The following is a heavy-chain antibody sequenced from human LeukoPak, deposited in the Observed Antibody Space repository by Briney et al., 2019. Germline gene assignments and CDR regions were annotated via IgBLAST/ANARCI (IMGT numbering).Heavy chain of an antibody. D-gene: IGHD3-10*01. CDR2: ISGSGGSP. CDR3: ARGSSGSYYNSRFDY. V-gene: IGHV3-23*01. Sequence: PGGSLRLSCAASGFTFSSYAMSWVRQAPGKGLEWVSAISGSGGSPYYADSVKGRFTISRDNSQNMQYLQMNSLRAEDTAVYYCARGSSGSYYNSRFDYWGQGTLVTVSS. J-gene: IGHJ4*02. CDR1: GFTFSSYA.